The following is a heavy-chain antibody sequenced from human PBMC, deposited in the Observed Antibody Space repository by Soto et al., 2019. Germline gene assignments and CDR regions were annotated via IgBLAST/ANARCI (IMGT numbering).Heavy chain of an antibody. CDR3: VGLYPYESSGYHLNY. Sequence: LVTLCLSCTVAGGSSVGSGGYWSCIRQPPGKGLEWVGSIYYLGNTYYNPSLGSRVTISVDTSKNQFSLKLRSVTAADTAVFYCVGLYPYESSGYHLNYWGQRVLVTVSS. J-gene: IGHJ4*02. CDR2: IYYLGNT. CDR1: GGSSVGSGGY. V-gene: IGHV4-39*01. D-gene: IGHD3-22*01.